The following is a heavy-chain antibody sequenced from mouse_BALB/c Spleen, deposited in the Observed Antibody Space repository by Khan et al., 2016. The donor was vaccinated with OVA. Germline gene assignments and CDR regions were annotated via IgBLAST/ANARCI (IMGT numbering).Heavy chain of an antibody. D-gene: IGHD1-1*01. CDR2: IYPGSGNT. J-gene: IGHJ2*01. Sequence: QVQLQQSGPELVKPGASVKISCKASGYTFTDYYINWVKEKPGQGLEWIGWIYPGSGNTKYNEKFKDMATLTGDTSSSTAYMQLSSLTSEDTAVDCWAKGGYYGNSLFDYWGQGTTLTVSS. V-gene: IGHV1-84*02. CDR3: AKGGYYGNSLFDY. CDR1: GYTFTDYY.